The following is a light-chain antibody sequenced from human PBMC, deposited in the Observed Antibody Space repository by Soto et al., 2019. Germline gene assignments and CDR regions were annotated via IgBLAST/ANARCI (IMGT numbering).Light chain of an antibody. V-gene: IGLV1-40*01. Sequence: QSVLTQPPAVSGAPGQRVTISCTGSSSNIGAGYDVHWYQQRPGTAPKLLIFGNINRPSGVPDRFSGSKSGTSASLAITGLQAEDEGDYYCQSYDSTLSARSVFGTGTKVTV. CDR2: GNI. CDR1: SSNIGAGYD. CDR3: QSYDSTLSARSV. J-gene: IGLJ1*01.